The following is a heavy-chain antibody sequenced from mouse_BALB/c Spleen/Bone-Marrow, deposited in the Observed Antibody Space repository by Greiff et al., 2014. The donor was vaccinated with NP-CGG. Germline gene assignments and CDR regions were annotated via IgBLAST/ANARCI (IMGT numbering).Heavy chain of an antibody. V-gene: IGHV1-54*01. CDR1: GYAFTNYL. CDR2: INPGSGGA. CDR3: ARFGRYYFDY. J-gene: IGHJ2*01. Sequence: VQVVESGAELVRPGPAVNVSCKASGYAFTNYLIEWVKQRPGQGLEWIGVINPGSGGANYNEKFKGKATLTADKSSSTAYVQLSSLTSDDSAVYFCARFGRYYFDYWGQGTTLTVSS.